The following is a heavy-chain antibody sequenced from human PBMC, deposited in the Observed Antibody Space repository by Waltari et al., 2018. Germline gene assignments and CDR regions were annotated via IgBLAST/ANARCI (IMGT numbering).Heavy chain of an antibody. CDR2: MQYRGST. V-gene: IGHV4-39*01. D-gene: IGHD4-17*01. CDR1: GGSITTNYT. J-gene: IGHJ1*01. Sequence: QLQLQDSGPGLVRPSETLSLSCTGSGGSITTNYTWAWIRQPPGKGLEWMGNMQYRGSTFYNPSLMSRVTISLDTSKNQFSLTLTSVDAADSAVYFCGRIAFGDDGGYFQYWGQGTLVTVSS. CDR3: GRIAFGDDGGYFQY.